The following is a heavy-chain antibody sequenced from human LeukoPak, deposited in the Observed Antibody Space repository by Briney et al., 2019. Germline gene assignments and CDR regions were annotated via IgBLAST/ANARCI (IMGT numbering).Heavy chain of an antibody. V-gene: IGHV1-2*02. Sequence: ASVKVSCKASGYTFTGYFTHWVRQAPGQGLEWMGWINPNSGGTNYAQKFQGRVTMTGDTSISTAYMELRSLRSDDTAVYYCARVGWEAAAGTARDYYYYYMDVWGKGTTVTVSS. CDR2: INPNSGGT. D-gene: IGHD6-13*01. J-gene: IGHJ6*03. CDR1: GYTFTGYF. CDR3: ARVGWEAAAGTARDYYYYYMDV.